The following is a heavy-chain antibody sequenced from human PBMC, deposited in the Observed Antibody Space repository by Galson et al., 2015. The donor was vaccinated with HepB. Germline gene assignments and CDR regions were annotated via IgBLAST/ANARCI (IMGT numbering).Heavy chain of an antibody. V-gene: IGHV6-1*01. J-gene: IGHJ6*02. CDR1: GDSVSSNSAA. CDR3: ARFYYDFWSGLGGMDV. CDR2: TYYRSKWYN. D-gene: IGHD3-3*01. Sequence: CAISGDSVSSNSAAWNWIRQPPSRGLEWLGRTYYRSKWYNDYAVSVKSRITINPDTSKNQFSLQLNSVTPEDTAVYYCARFYYDFWSGLGGMDVWGQGTTVTVSS.